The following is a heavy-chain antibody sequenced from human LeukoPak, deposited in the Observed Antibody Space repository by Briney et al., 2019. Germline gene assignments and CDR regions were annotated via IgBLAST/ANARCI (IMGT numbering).Heavy chain of an antibody. CDR3: ARDNSVGDIAWWFDP. CDR1: GYTFTSYG. CDR2: ISAYNGNT. D-gene: IGHD3-10*01. J-gene: IGHJ5*02. Sequence: EASVKVSCKASGYTFTSYGISWVRQAPGQGLEWMGWISAYNGNTNYAQKFQGRVTLTRDMSTSTDYMELRSLKSEDTAVYYCARDNSVGDIAWWFDPWGQGTLVTVSS. V-gene: IGHV1-18*01.